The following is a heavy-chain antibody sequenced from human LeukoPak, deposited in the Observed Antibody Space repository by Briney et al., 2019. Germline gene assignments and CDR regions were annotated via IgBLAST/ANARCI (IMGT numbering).Heavy chain of an antibody. CDR3: AREVEDIVVVPAAHETYYYYYMDV. Sequence: SETLSLTCTVSGGSISSYYWSWIRQPPGKGLEWIGYIYYSGSTNYNPSLKSRVTISVDTSKNQFSLKLSSVTAADTAVYYCAREVEDIVVVPAAHETYYYYYMDVWGKGTTVIVSS. V-gene: IGHV4-59*01. CDR1: GGSISSYY. CDR2: IYYSGST. J-gene: IGHJ6*03. D-gene: IGHD2-2*01.